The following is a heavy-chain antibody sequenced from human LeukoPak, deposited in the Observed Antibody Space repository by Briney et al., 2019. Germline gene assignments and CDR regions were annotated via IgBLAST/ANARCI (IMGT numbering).Heavy chain of an antibody. Sequence: PGGSLRLSYAASGFTFSSYEMNWVRQAPGKGLEWVSYISSSGSTIYYADSVKGRFTISRDNAKNSLYLQMNSLRAEDTAVYYCARDWSPTENLGESDYWGQGTLVTVSS. D-gene: IGHD3-10*01. CDR2: ISSSGSTI. CDR1: GFTFSSYE. CDR3: ARDWSPTENLGESDY. V-gene: IGHV3-48*03. J-gene: IGHJ4*02.